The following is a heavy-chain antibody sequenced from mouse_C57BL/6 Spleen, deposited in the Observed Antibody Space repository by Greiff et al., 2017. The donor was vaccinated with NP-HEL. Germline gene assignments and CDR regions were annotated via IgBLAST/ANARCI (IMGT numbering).Heavy chain of an antibody. CDR1: GYTFTDYY. CDR2: INPNNGGT. J-gene: IGHJ4*01. D-gene: IGHD2-4*01. V-gene: IGHV1-26*01. CDR3: ASLYDYDGGYAMDY. Sequence: EVQLQQSGPELVKPGASVKISCKASGYTFTDYYMNWVKQSHGKSLEWIGDINPNNGGTSYNQKFKGKATLTVDKSSSTAYMELRSLTYEDSAVYYCASLYDYDGGYAMDYWGQGTSVTVSS.